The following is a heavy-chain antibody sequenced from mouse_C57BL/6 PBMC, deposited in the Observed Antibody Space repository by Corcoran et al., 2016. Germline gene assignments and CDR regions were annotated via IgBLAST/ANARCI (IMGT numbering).Heavy chain of an antibody. D-gene: IGHD2-4*01. J-gene: IGHJ3*01. CDR3: ARALYYDYDVSSWFAY. CDR2: ISYDGSN. Sequence: DVQLQESGPGLVKPSQSLSLTCSVTGYSITSGYYWNWIRQFPGNKLEWMGYISYDGSNNYNPSLKNRISITRDTSKNQFFLKLNSVTTEDTATYYCARALYYDYDVSSWFAYWGQGTLVTVSA. CDR1: GYSITSGYY. V-gene: IGHV3-6*01.